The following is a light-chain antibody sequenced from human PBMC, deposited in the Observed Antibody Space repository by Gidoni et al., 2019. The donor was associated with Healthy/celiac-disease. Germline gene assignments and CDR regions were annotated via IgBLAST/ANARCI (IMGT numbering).Light chain of an antibody. CDR2: GAS. J-gene: IGKJ1*01. CDR1: QSVSSSY. Sequence: EIVLTQSPGTLSLSPGERATLSCRASQSVSSSYLAWYQQKPGQAPRLLIYGASSRATGIPDRFSGSCSGTDFTLTISRLEPEDFAVYYCQQYGSSPWTFGQGTKVEIK. CDR3: QQYGSSPWT. V-gene: IGKV3-20*01.